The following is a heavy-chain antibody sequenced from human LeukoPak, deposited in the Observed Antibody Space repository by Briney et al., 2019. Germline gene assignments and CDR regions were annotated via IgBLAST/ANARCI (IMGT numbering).Heavy chain of an antibody. CDR2: INPNSGGT. CDR1: GYTFTGYY. V-gene: IGHV1-2*02. Sequence: ASVKVSCKASGYTFTGYYMHWVRQAPGQGLEWMGWINPNSGGTNYAQKFQGRVTMTTDTSTSTAYMELRSLRSDDTAVYYCARDLFGKERRAFDIWGQGTMVTVSS. CDR3: ARDLFGKERRAFDI. J-gene: IGHJ3*02. D-gene: IGHD3-16*01.